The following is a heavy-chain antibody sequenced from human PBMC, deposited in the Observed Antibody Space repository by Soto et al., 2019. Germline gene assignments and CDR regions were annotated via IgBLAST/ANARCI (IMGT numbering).Heavy chain of an antibody. Sequence: SETLSLTCAVSSGSISSSNWWSWVRQPPGKGLEWIGEIYHSGSTNYNPSLKSRVTISVDKSKNQFSLKLSSVTAADTAVYYCVSSESPVTGYYFDYWGQGTLVTVSS. V-gene: IGHV4-4*02. CDR2: IYHSGST. J-gene: IGHJ4*02. D-gene: IGHD3-9*01. CDR3: VSSESPVTGYYFDY. CDR1: SGSISSSNW.